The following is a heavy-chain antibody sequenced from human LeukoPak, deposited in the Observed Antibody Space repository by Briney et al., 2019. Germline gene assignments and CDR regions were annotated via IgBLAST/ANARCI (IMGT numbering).Heavy chain of an antibody. D-gene: IGHD6-19*01. CDR1: GFTFSSYA. CDR3: ARAENSDWYAIY. J-gene: IGHJ4*02. CDR2: ISGSGGST. Sequence: GGSLRLSCAASGFTFSSYAMSWVRQAPGKGLEWVSAISGSGGSTYYANSVKGRFTVSRDNSKNTLYLQMGSLRAEDMAVYYCARAENSDWYAIYWGQGTLVTVSS. V-gene: IGHV3-64*01.